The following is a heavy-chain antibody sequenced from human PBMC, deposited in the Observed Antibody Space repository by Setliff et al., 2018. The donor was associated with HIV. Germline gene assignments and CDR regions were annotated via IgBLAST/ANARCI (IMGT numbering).Heavy chain of an antibody. J-gene: IGHJ3*01. Sequence: GGSLRLSCAASGFTFSGSAMHWVRQASGKGLEWVGRIRSKANSYATAYAASVKGRFTISRDDSKNTAYLQMNSLKTEDTAVYYCTTTLRSTTSGPHWGQGQWSPSPQ. CDR1: GFTFSGSA. V-gene: IGHV3-73*01. D-gene: IGHD2-2*01. CDR2: IRSKANSYAT. CDR3: TTTLRSTTSGPH.